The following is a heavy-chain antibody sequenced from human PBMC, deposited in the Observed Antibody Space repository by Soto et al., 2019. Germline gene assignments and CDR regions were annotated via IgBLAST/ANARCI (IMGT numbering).Heavy chain of an antibody. CDR3: ARRGYFDY. CDR1: GGSISNYY. Sequence: PSETLSLTCTVSGGSISNYYWSWIRQSPGKGLEWIGYIYDGGSTNYNPSLKSRVTMSVDTSNNQFSLNLSSVTAADTAVYYCARRGYFDYWGQGTLVTVSS. CDR2: IYDGGST. J-gene: IGHJ4*02. V-gene: IGHV4-59*01.